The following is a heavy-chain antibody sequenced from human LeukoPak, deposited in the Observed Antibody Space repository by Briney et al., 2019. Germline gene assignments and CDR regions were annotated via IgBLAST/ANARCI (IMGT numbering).Heavy chain of an antibody. J-gene: IGHJ6*03. D-gene: IGHD1-1*01. CDR3: ARGTRRGTYYYDYMDV. Sequence: SVKVSCKASGGTFSSYAISWVRQAPGQGLEWMGGIIPIFGTANYAQKFQGRVTITTDESTSTAYMELSSLRSEDTAVYYCARGTRRGTYYYDYMDVWGKGTTVTVSS. CDR1: GGTFSSYA. CDR2: IIPIFGTA. V-gene: IGHV1-69*05.